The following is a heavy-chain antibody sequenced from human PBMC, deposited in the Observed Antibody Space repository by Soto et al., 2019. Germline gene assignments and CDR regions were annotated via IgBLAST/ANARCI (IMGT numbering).Heavy chain of an antibody. CDR1: GGSISSGGYY. J-gene: IGHJ4*02. D-gene: IGHD1-1*01. Sequence: QVQLQESGPGLVKPSHTLSLTCTVSGGSISSGGYYWSWIRQHPGKGLEWIGYIYYSGSTYYNPSPQSRVTISVDTSKNQFSPKLSSVTAADTAVYYWARAPGTRVEHFYYFDYWGQGTLVTVSS. CDR3: ARAPGTRVEHFYYFDY. V-gene: IGHV4-31*03. CDR2: IYYSGST.